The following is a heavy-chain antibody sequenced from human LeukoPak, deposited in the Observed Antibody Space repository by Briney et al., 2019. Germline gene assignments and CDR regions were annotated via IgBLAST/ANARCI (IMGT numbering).Heavy chain of an antibody. J-gene: IGHJ4*02. Sequence: ASVKVSCKASGYTFTGHYMHWVRQAPGQGLEWMGWINPNRGGTNFAQKFQGRVTMTRGTSITTAYMELSRLRSDDTAVYYCARDRREVSYYGSGTFKFGENYFDYWGQGTLLTVSS. D-gene: IGHD3-10*01. CDR2: INPNRGGT. CDR3: ARDRREVSYYGSGTFKFGENYFDY. V-gene: IGHV1-2*02. CDR1: GYTFTGHY.